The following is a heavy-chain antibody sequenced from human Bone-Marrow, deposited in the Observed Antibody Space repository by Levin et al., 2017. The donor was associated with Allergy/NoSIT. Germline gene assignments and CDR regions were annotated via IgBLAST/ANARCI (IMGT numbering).Heavy chain of an antibody. CDR2: LSPSGST. D-gene: IGHD3-16*01. J-gene: IGHJ6*03. V-gene: IGHV4-38-2*01. CDR1: DYSISSTYY. Sequence: SETLSLTCAVSDYSISSTYYWGWIRQPPGKGLEWIGNLSPSGSTYYNPSLKSRVTISIDTSKNQFSLRLSSVTAADTAVYYCARVGVTVNGPYYYYYYMDVWGKGTTVTVSS. CDR3: ARVGVTVNGPYYYYYYMDV.